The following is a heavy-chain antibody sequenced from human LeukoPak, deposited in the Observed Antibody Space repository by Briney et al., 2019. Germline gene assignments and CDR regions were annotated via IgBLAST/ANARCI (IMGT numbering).Heavy chain of an antibody. CDR3: ARVYSYDSSGYPYDAFDI. D-gene: IGHD3-22*01. CDR1: GYTLTGYY. V-gene: IGHV1-2*06. J-gene: IGHJ3*02. CDR2: INPNSGGT. Sequence: ASVKVSCKASGYTLTGYYMHWVRQAPGQGLEWMGRINPNSGGTNYAQKLQGRVTMTRDTSISTAYMELSRLRSDDTAVYYCARVYSYDSSGYPYDAFDIWGQGTMVTVSS.